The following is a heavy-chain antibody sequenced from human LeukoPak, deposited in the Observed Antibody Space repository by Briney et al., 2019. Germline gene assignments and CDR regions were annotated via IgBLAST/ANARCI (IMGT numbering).Heavy chain of an antibody. Sequence: GGSLRLSCATSGFMFSSFAMSWVRQAPGKGLEWVSGISPNGATTYDAKSVRGRFTISRDNSNNKLYLEMNSLRVDDTAIYYCAKGLGRARSGVPSGFDVWGQGTMVTVSS. CDR3: AKGLGRARSGVPSGFDV. J-gene: IGHJ3*01. CDR1: GFMFSSFA. V-gene: IGHV3-23*01. D-gene: IGHD1-26*01. CDR2: ISPNGATT.